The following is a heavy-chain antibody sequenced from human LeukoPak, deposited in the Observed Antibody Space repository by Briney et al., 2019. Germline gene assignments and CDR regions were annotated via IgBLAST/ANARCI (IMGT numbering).Heavy chain of an antibody. Sequence: SETLSLTCTVSGGSISSSSYYWGWIRQPPGKGLEWIGSIYYSGSTYYNPSLKSRVTISVDTSKNQFSLKLSSVTAADTAVYYCARNPQRGQLFDYWGQGTLVTVSS. J-gene: IGHJ4*02. CDR3: ARNPQRGQLFDY. D-gene: IGHD6-13*01. V-gene: IGHV4-39*07. CDR1: GGSISSSSYY. CDR2: IYYSGST.